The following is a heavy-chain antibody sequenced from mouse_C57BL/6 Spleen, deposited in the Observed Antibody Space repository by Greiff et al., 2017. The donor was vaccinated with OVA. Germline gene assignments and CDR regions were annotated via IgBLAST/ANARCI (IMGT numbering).Heavy chain of an antibody. V-gene: IGHV5-17*01. Sequence: EVKLVESGGGLVKPGGSLKLSCAASGFTFSDYGMHWVRQAPEKGLEWVAYISSGSSTIYYADTVKGRFTISRDNAKNTLFLQMTSLRSEDTAMYYCARPTTVVAYFDVWGTGTTVTVSS. CDR3: ARPTTVVAYFDV. J-gene: IGHJ1*03. CDR1: GFTFSDYG. D-gene: IGHD1-1*01. CDR2: ISSGSSTI.